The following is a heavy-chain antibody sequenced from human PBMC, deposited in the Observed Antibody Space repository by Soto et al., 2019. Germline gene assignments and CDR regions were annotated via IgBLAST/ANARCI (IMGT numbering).Heavy chain of an antibody. CDR1: GFTFGDYA. D-gene: IGHD5-18*01. CDR3: TRLGTVDTAMVNYYYYYGMDV. CDR2: IRSKAYGGTT. J-gene: IGHJ6*02. V-gene: IGHV3-49*03. Sequence: GGSLRLSCTASGFTFGDYAMSWFRQAPGKGLEWVGFIRSKAYGGTTEYAASVKGGFTISRDDSKSIAYLQMNSLKTEDTAVYYCTRLGTVDTAMVNYYYYYGMDVWGQGTTVTVSS.